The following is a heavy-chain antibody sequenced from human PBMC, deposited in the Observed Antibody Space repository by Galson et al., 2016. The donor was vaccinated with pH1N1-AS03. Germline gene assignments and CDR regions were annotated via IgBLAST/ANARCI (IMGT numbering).Heavy chain of an antibody. Sequence: SETLSLTCTVSGGSIIGHHWSWIRRPPGKGLEWIGHIPYNGDNKYNPSLKTRVTISMDTSKSQLALTLSSVTATDTAVYYCAAFVEGGGGSGYWGQGRLVTVS. J-gene: IGHJ4*02. D-gene: IGHD1-26*01. CDR2: IPYNGDN. V-gene: IGHV4-59*08. CDR3: AAFVEGGGGSGY. CDR1: GGSIIGHH.